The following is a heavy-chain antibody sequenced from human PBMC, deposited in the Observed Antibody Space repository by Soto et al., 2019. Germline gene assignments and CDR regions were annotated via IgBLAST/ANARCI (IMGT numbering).Heavy chain of an antibody. CDR2: IISSGSAT. J-gene: IGHJ4*02. CDR3: AKEHPFDWLLYVDY. CDR1: GFTFSSYA. V-gene: IGHV3-23*01. D-gene: IGHD3-9*01. Sequence: GGSLRLSCAASGFTFSSYARSWVRQATGKGLEWVSAIISSGSATYYADSVKGRFTISRDNSKNTLYLQMNSLRVEDTAVYFCAKEHPFDWLLYVDYWGQGALVTVSS.